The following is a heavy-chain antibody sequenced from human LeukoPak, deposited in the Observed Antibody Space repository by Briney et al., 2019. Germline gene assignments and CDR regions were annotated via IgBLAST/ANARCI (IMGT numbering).Heavy chain of an antibody. CDR3: ARPMGGAYNWFDP. J-gene: IGHJ5*02. CDR2: IIPILGIA. CDR1: GGTFSSYA. Sequence: GASVTVSCKASGGTFSSYAISWVRQAPGQGLEWMGRIIPILGIANYAQKFQGRVTITADKSTSTAYMELSSLRSEDTAVYYCARPMGGAYNWFDPWGQGTLVTVSS. V-gene: IGHV1-69*04. D-gene: IGHD1-26*01.